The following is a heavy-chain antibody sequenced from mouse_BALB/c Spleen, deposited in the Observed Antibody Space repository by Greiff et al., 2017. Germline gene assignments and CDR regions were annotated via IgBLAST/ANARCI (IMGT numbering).Heavy chain of an antibody. CDR2: IWAGGST. Sequence: VKLMESGPGLVAPSQSLSITCTVSGFSLTSYGVHWVRQPPGKGLEWLGVIWAGGSTNYNSALMSRLSISKDNSKSQVFLKMNSLQTDDTAMYYCARVYYGNSYAMDDWGEGTAVTVAS. CDR3: ARVYYGNSYAMDD. CDR1: GFSLTSYG. D-gene: IGHD2-1*01. J-gene: IGHJ4*01. V-gene: IGHV2-9*02.